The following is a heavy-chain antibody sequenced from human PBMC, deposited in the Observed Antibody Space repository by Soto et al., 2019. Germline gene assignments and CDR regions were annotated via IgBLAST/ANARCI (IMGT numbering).Heavy chain of an antibody. D-gene: IGHD3-10*02. V-gene: IGHV4-30-4*01. J-gene: IGHJ1*01. CDR2: IDYSRST. Sequence: QVQLQESGPGLVKPSQTLSLTCPVSGGSISSGDYYWSWIRQPPGKGLEWIGYIDYSRSTYYNPCLKSRVTISVDTSSSLFPRKLSSVDAADTAVYYCALGSVRGVIIRYFQLWGQGTLVTVSS. CDR3: ALGSVRGVIIRYFQL. CDR1: GGSISSGDYY.